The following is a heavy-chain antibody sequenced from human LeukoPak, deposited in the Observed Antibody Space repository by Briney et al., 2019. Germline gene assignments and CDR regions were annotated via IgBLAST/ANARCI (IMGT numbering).Heavy chain of an antibody. CDR2: IRSKANSYAT. J-gene: IGHJ5*02. V-gene: IGHV3-73*01. CDR1: GFTFSSYG. D-gene: IGHD1-26*01. Sequence: GGSLRLSCAASGFTFSSYGMNWVRQASGKGLEWVGRIRSKANSYATAYAASVKGRFTISRDDSKNTAYLQMNSLKTEDTAVYYCTRTPYSGTEPWGQGTLVTVSS. CDR3: TRTPYSGTEP.